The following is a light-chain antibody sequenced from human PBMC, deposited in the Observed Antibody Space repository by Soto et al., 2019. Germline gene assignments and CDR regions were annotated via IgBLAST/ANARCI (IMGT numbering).Light chain of an antibody. CDR2: LAY. J-gene: IGKJ2*01. Sequence: IVMTQSPLSLPVTPGESASISCRSSQSLLHSNGYSYLDWYLQKPGQSPQLLISLAYYRASGVRDRFSGSGSGTDFTLKISRVEADDGGLYYCMQALQTPPYTFGQGTKLEIK. CDR1: QSLLHSNGYSY. V-gene: IGKV2-28*01. CDR3: MQALQTPPYT.